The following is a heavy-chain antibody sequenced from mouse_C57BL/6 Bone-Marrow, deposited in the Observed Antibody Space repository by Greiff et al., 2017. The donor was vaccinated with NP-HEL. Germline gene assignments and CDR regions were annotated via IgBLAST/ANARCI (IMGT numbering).Heavy chain of an antibody. CDR3: ARATYYEYDGAMDY. Sequence: EVPLQQSGPELVKPGASVKISCKASGYTFTDYYMNWVKQSHGKSLEWIGDINPNTGGTSYNQKLKGKATLTVDKYASTAYMELRSLTSEDSAVYYCARATYYEYDGAMDYWGQGTSVTVSS. CDR2: INPNTGGT. CDR1: GYTFTDYY. D-gene: IGHD2-4*01. J-gene: IGHJ4*01. V-gene: IGHV1-26*01.